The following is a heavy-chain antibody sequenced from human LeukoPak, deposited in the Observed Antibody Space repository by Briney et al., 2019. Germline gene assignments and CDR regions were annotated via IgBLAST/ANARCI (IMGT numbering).Heavy chain of an antibody. J-gene: IGHJ3*02. Sequence: GGSLRLFCAASGFTFSSYSMNWVRQAPGKGLEWVSYISSSTSTIYYANSVKGRFTISRDNAKNSLYLQMNSLRDEDTAVYYCARPFYDSGGYYYKSFDIWGQGTMVTVSS. V-gene: IGHV3-48*02. CDR1: GFTFSSYS. D-gene: IGHD3-22*01. CDR3: ARPFYDSGGYYYKSFDI. CDR2: ISSSTSTI.